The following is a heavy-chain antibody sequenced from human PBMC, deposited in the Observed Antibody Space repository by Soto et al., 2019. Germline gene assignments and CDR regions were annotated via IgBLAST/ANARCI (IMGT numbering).Heavy chain of an antibody. V-gene: IGHV1-18*01. D-gene: IGHD3-22*01. CDR2: ISAYNGNT. CDR3: ARDGYYYDSSGYYFAFDI. CDR1: GYAFRTYG. J-gene: IGHJ3*02. Sequence: GASVKVSCKTSGYAFRTYGLSWVRQAPGQGLEWMGWISAYNGNTNYAQKLQGRVTMTTDTSTSTAYMELRSLRSDDTAVYYCARDGYYYDSSGYYFAFDIWGQGTMVTVSS.